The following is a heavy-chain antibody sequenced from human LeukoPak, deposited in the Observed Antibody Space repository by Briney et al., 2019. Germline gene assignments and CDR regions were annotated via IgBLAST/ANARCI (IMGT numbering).Heavy chain of an antibody. V-gene: IGHV3-21*01. Sequence: PGGSLRLSCAASGFTFSSYNMNWVRQAPGKGLEWVSSISSSSTYIYYADSVKGRFTISRDNAKNSLYLQMNSLRAEDTAVYYCARESNRPVGKYFQHWGQGTLVTVSS. CDR1: GFTFSSYN. CDR3: ARESNRPVGKYFQH. CDR2: ISSSSTYI. J-gene: IGHJ1*01. D-gene: IGHD4-11*01.